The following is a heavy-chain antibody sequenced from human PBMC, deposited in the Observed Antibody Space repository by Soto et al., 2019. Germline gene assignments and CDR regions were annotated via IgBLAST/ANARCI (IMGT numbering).Heavy chain of an antibody. J-gene: IGHJ6*02. CDR2: VSPPFRTS. D-gene: IGHD3-10*01. CDR1: GVSFNNNG. CDR3: ARVLYYGSGSYSPYGMDV. Sequence: QVQLVQSGAEVKKPGSSVKVSCKTSGVSFNNNGIGWVRQAPGHGLEWMGGVSPPFRTSNYARKFQDRISITADASTGTVNMELSRLTSEDTAQYYCARVLYYGSGSYSPYGMDVWRQGTTVTVSS. V-gene: IGHV1-69*01.